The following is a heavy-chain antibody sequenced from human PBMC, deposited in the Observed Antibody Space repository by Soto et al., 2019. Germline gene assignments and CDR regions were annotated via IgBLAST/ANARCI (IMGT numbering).Heavy chain of an antibody. Sequence: SETLSLTCAVYGWSFSGYYWSWIRQPPGKGLEWIGEINQSGRINYNPSLKSRVTISVDTSKNQFSLKLSSVTAADTAVYYCARGGMVRGADFDYWGQGTLVTVSS. J-gene: IGHJ4*02. CDR3: ARGGMVRGADFDY. V-gene: IGHV4-34*01. D-gene: IGHD3-10*01. CDR1: GWSFSGYY. CDR2: INQSGRI.